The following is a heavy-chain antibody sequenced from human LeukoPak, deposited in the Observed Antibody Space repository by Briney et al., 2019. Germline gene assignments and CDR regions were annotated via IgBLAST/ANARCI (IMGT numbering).Heavy chain of an antibody. Sequence: GSLRLSCAASGFTFDDYAMSWVRQAPGKGLEWVSGVNWNGGATGYADSVKGRFAISRDNAKNSLHLQMNSLRAEDTALYYCARVPSGYVDYWGQGTLVIVSS. J-gene: IGHJ4*02. D-gene: IGHD3-3*01. CDR3: ARVPSGYVDY. CDR1: GFTFDDYA. V-gene: IGHV3-20*04. CDR2: VNWNGGAT.